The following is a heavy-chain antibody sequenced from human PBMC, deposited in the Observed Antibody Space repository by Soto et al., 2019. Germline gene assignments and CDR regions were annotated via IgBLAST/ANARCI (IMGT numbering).Heavy chain of an antibody. J-gene: IGHJ4*02. Sequence: GGSLRLSCAASGFTFSAHGMHWVRQAPGKGLEWISSISGSGGSTYYADSVKGRFTISRDNSKNTLYLEMNSLRADDRAVYYCVKDRTRSCGDGSCPGTYWGQGILVTVSS. CDR2: ISGSGGST. D-gene: IGHD2-15*01. CDR1: GFTFSAHG. V-gene: IGHV3-23*01. CDR3: VKDRTRSCGDGSCPGTY.